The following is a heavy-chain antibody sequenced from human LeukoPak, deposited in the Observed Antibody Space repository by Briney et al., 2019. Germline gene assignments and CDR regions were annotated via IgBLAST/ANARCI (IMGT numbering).Heavy chain of an antibody. J-gene: IGHJ4*02. CDR1: GGSFSGYY. V-gene: IGHV4-34*01. CDR2: INHSGKS. Sequence: SETLSLTCSVYGGSFSGYYWRWIRQPPGRGLEWIGEINHSGKSNYNPSLKSRVTISVDTSKNQFSLKLNSVTAADTGVYYCARGLTHWGQGTLVTVSS. CDR3: ARGLTH.